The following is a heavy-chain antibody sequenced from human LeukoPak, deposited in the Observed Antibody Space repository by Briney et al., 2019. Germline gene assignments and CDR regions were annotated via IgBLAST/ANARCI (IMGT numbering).Heavy chain of an antibody. CDR1: GFTFSNAW. V-gene: IGHV3-15*01. D-gene: IGHD1-1*01. CDR2: IKCKSDGGTT. Sequence: PGGPLRLSCAASGFTFSNAWMSWVRQAPGKGLEWVGRIKCKSDGGTTDYAAPVKGRFTISRDDSKNTLYVQMNSLETEDTAVYYCTTHSRLAATGTFDYWGQGTLVTVSS. J-gene: IGHJ4*02. CDR3: TTHSRLAATGTFDY.